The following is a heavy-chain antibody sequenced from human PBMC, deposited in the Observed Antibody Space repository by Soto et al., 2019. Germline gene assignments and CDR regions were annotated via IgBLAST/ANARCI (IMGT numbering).Heavy chain of an antibody. J-gene: IGHJ3*02. D-gene: IGHD3-10*01. CDR3: ARRHRGGVAFDI. CDR1: GGPISSGGYY. Sequence: ASETLSLTCTVSGGPISSGGYYWSWIRQHPGKGLEWIGYIYYSGSTYYNPSLKSRVTISVDTSKNQFSLKLSSVTAADTAVYYCARRHRGGVAFDIWGQGTMVTVSS. CDR2: IYYSGST. V-gene: IGHV4-31*03.